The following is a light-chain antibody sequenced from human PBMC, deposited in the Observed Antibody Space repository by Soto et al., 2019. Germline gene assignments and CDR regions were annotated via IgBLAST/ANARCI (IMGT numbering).Light chain of an antibody. CDR1: QSVRSNF. CDR3: HHYGSSRWT. CDR2: AAS. Sequence: ELVLTQSPGTLSLSPGERATLSCRARQSVRSNFLAWYQQKRGPAPRLLIYAASSRATGIPDRFSGSGSGTDFTLTISRLETADFAGYYCHHYGSSRWTFGKGTKVEI. V-gene: IGKV3-20*01. J-gene: IGKJ1*01.